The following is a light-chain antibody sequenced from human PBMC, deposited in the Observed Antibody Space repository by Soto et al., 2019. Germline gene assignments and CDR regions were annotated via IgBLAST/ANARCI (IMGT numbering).Light chain of an antibody. Sequence: IQLTQSPSSLSASVGDRVTLTCRASQGMSSYLAWYQQKPGXAPKLLIYVTSTLQTGVPSRFSGSGSGADFTLTISSLQPEDSATYYCQQLSLYPLTFGGGTKVDIK. CDR3: QQLSLYPLT. J-gene: IGKJ4*01. CDR2: VTS. CDR1: QGMSSY. V-gene: IGKV1-9*01.